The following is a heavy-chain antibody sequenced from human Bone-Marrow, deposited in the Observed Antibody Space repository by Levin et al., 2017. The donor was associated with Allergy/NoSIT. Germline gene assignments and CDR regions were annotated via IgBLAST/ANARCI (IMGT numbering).Heavy chain of an antibody. CDR3: ARPRYYDSSGYYGVFDY. D-gene: IGHD3-22*01. Sequence: GASVKVSCKGSGYSFTSYWIGWVRQMPGKGLEWMGIIYPGDSDTRYSPSFQGQVTISADKSISTAYLQWSSLKASDTAMYYCARPRYYDSSGYYGVFDYWGQGTLVTVSS. CDR2: IYPGDSDT. V-gene: IGHV5-51*01. J-gene: IGHJ4*02. CDR1: GYSFTSYW.